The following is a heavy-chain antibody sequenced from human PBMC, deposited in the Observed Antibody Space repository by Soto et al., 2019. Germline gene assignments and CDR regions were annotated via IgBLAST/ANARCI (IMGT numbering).Heavy chain of an antibody. CDR2: IYYSGST. CDR3: ARKKRITMMGGAFDI. D-gene: IGHD3-22*01. J-gene: IGHJ3*02. Sequence: QVQLQESGPGLVKPSQTLSLTCTVSGGSISSGGYYWSWIRQHPGKGLEWIGYIYYSGSTYYNPSLKSRVTISVDTSQNPFSLKLSSVTAADTAVYYCARKKRITMMGGAFDIWGQGTMVTVSS. CDR1: GGSISSGGYY. V-gene: IGHV4-31*03.